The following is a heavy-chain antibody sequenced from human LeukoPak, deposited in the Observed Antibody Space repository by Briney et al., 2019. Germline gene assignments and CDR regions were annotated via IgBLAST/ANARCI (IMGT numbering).Heavy chain of an antibody. CDR1: GISFSTYG. V-gene: IGHV3-30*18. CDR2: ISYDGSNK. D-gene: IGHD5-12*01. CDR3: AKDRYSGYVGLFDY. J-gene: IGHJ4*02. Sequence: GGPLRLSCAASGISFSTYGMHWVRQAPGKGLEWVAVISYDGSNKYYADSVKGRFTISRDNSKNTLYLQMNSLRAEDTAVYYCAKDRYSGYVGLFDYWGQGTLVTVSS.